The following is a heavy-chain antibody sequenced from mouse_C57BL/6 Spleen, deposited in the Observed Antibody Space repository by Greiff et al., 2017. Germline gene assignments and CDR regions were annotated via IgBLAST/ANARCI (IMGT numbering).Heavy chain of an antibody. CDR3: ARWDYDGYYAMDY. CDR2: IYPRSGNT. CDR1: GYTFTSYG. D-gene: IGHD2-4*01. Sequence: VQLKQSGAELARPGASVKLSCKASGYTFTSYGISWVKQRTGQGLEWIGEIYPRSGNTYYNEKFKGKATLTADKSSSTAYMELRSLTSEDSAVYFCARWDYDGYYAMDYWGQGTSVTVSS. V-gene: IGHV1-81*01. J-gene: IGHJ4*01.